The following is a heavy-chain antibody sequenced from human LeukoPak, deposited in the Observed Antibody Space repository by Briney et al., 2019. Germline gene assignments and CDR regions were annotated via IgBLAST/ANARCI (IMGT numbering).Heavy chain of an antibody. CDR2: IKHDGSEK. J-gene: IGHJ4*02. CDR1: GFTFTTYW. D-gene: IGHD3-10*01. CDR3: AREGYYGSGSPPSLYFDY. Sequence: PGGSLRPSCRTSGFTFTTYWMSWVRQAPGKGLEWVANIKHDGSEKYYVDSVKGRFTISRDNAKNSLYLQMSSLRAEDTAVYYCAREGYYGSGSPPSLYFDYWGQGTLVTVSS. V-gene: IGHV3-7*01.